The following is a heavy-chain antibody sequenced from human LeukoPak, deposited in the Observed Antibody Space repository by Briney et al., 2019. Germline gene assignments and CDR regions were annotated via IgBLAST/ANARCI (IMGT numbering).Heavy chain of an antibody. CDR2: ISGSSGTI. CDR1: GFTFSTYS. CDR3: ARRPELGVLYYMDV. J-gene: IGHJ6*03. V-gene: IGHV3-48*01. Sequence: PGGSLRLSCAASGFTFSTYSMNWVRQAPGKGLEWVSYISGSSGTIYYADSVKGRFTISRDNAKNSLYLQMNSLRAEDTAVYYCARRPELGVLYYMDVWGKGTTVTVSS. D-gene: IGHD3-16*01.